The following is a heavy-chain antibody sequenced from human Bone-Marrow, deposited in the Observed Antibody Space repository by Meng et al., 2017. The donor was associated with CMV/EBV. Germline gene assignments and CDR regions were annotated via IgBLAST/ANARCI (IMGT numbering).Heavy chain of an antibody. D-gene: IGHD2-2*01. Sequence: ESLRLSCTVSGGSISSSSYYWGWIRQPPGKGLEWIGSIYYSGSTYYNPSLKSRVTISVDTSKNQFSLKLSSVTAADTAVYYCARDRGYCSSTSCYGVFNYWGQGTLVTVSS. CDR2: IYYSGST. J-gene: IGHJ4*02. V-gene: IGHV4-39*07. CDR3: ARDRGYCSSTSCYGVFNY. CDR1: GGSISSSSYY.